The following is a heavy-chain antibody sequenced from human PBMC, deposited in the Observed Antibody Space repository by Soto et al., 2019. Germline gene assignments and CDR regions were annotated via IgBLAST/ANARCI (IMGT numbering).Heavy chain of an antibody. Sequence: QVQLVQSGAEVKKPGSSVKVSCKASGGTFSSYAISWVRQAPGQGLEWMGGIIPIFGTANYAQKFQSRDTITADESKSTAYMELSSLRYEDTAVYYCARDPFDIVVRYGMDVWGQGTTVTVSS. V-gene: IGHV1-69*01. D-gene: IGHD2-2*01. CDR1: GGTFSSYA. CDR2: IIPIFGTA. J-gene: IGHJ6*02. CDR3: ARDPFDIVVRYGMDV.